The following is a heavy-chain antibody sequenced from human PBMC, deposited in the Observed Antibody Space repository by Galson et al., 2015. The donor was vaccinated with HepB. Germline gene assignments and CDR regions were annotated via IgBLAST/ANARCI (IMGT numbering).Heavy chain of an antibody. CDR2: FDPEDGKM. D-gene: IGHD3-3*01. V-gene: IGHV1-24*01. Sequence: SVKVSCKVSGYIFTELSIHWVRQAPGKGLEWMGGFDPEDGKMIYAQKFQDRVTMTEDTSTDTAYMELSSLRTEDTAVYYCATDQPYDFWSGYCKNRFDYWGQGALVTASS. J-gene: IGHJ4*02. CDR3: ATDQPYDFWSGYCKNRFDY. CDR1: GYIFTELS.